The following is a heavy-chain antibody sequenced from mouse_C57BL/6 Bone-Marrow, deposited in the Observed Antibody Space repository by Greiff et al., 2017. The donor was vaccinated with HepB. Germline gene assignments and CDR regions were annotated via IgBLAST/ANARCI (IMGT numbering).Heavy chain of an antibody. Sequence: EVQLQQSGAELVKPGASVKLSCTASGFNIKDYYMHWVKQRTEEGLEWIGRIDPEDGDTKYAPKFQGKATITADTSSNTAYLQLSSLTSEDTAVYYCARITTVPWYFDVWGTGTTVTVSS. CDR3: ARITTVPWYFDV. CDR1: GFNIKDYY. D-gene: IGHD1-1*01. V-gene: IGHV14-2*01. J-gene: IGHJ1*03. CDR2: IDPEDGDT.